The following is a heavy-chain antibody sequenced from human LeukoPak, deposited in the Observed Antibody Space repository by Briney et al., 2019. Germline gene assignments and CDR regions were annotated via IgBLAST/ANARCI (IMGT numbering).Heavy chain of an antibody. Sequence: PGESLKISCKGSGYSFTSYWIGWVRQMPGKGLEWMGIIYPGDSDTRYSPSFQGQVTISADKSISTAYLQWSSLKASDTAMYYCARRGTPYYDFWSGGNWFDPWGQGTLVTVSS. CDR3: ARRGTPYYDFWSGGNWFDP. CDR2: IYPGDSDT. V-gene: IGHV5-51*01. CDR1: GYSFTSYW. D-gene: IGHD3-3*01. J-gene: IGHJ5*02.